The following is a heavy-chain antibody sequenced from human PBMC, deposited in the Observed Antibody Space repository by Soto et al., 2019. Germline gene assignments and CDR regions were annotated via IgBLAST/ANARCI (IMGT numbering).Heavy chain of an antibody. CDR1: GSTFSTYA. D-gene: IGHD3-3*01. CDR2: ISGSGGST. V-gene: IGHV3-23*01. Sequence: GVSLRLSCAASGSTFSTYAMTWFRQAPGKGLEWVSAISGSGGSTYYADSVKGRFIISRDNSKNTLYLQMNSLRAEDTAVYYCAKIPQLRFLEWLSHWGQGT. CDR3: AKIPQLRFLEWLSH. J-gene: IGHJ4*02.